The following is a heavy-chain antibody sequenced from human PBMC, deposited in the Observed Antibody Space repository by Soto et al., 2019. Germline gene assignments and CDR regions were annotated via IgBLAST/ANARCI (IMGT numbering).Heavy chain of an antibody. J-gene: IGHJ5*02. V-gene: IGHV3-9*01. CDR3: AKGRGALTVVSNWFDP. CDR2: INWNSGIT. Sequence: RRLSCAAIGFTFEDHAMHWIRQVPGKGLEWVAGINWNSGITGYADSVKGRFTISRDNANNSLHLEMNSLKSEDTALYYCAKGRGALTVVSNWFDPWGQGTLVTVSS. CDR1: GFTFEDHA. D-gene: IGHD3-22*01.